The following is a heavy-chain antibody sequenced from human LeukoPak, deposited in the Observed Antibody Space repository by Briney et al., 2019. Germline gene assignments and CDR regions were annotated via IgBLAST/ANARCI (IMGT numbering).Heavy chain of an antibody. CDR1: GFTFSDYS. CDR3: AREQSYGSGSYYVCYFDY. J-gene: IGHJ4*02. CDR2: ISSSSNTI. Sequence: GGSLRLSCAASGFTFSDYSMNWVRQAPGKGLEWVSYISSSSNTIYYADSVKGRFTISRDNAKNSLYLQMNSLRAEDTAVYYCAREQSYGSGSYYVCYFDYWGQGTLVTVSS. V-gene: IGHV3-48*01. D-gene: IGHD3-10*01.